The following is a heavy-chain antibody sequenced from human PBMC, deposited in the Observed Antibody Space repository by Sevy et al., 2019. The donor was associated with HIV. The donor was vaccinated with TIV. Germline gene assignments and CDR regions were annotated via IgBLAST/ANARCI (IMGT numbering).Heavy chain of an antibody. CDR1: GFTFSYYG. V-gene: IGHV3-30*03. J-gene: IGHJ4*02. CDR3: ARPILGVTTSTYFDS. Sequence: GGSLRLSCAASGFTFSYYGMHWVRQAPGKGLEWVAVISYDGTNKYYADSLKGRLTISRDNSKNTLFLQMNSLRAEDTAVYYCARPILGVTTSTYFDSWGQGTLVTVSS. D-gene: IGHD1-26*01. CDR2: ISYDGTNK.